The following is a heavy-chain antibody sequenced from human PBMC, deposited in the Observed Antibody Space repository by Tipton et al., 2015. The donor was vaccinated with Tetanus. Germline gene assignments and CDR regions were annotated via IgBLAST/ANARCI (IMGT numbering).Heavy chain of an antibody. CDR1: GFTVSSNY. D-gene: IGHD2-21*01. CDR3: ARFIVWDAFDI. J-gene: IGHJ3*02. V-gene: IGHV3-53*01. Sequence: SLRLSCAASGFTVSSNYMSWVRQTPGKGLEWVSVIYSGGSTYYADSVKGRFTISRDNSKNTLYLQMNSLRAEDTAVNYCARFIVWDAFDIWGQGTMVTVPS. CDR2: IYSGGST.